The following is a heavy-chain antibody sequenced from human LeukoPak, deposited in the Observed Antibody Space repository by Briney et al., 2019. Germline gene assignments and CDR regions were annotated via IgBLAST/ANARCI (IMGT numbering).Heavy chain of an antibody. CDR1: GGSISSSSYY. CDR2: IYYSGST. CDR3: ARGGVDYGDDY. Sequence: PSETLSLTCTVSGGSISSSSYYRGWIRQPPGKGLEWIGSIYYSGSTYYNPSLKSRVTISVDTSKNQFSLKLSSVTAADTAVYYCARGGVDYGDDYWGQGTLVTVSS. V-gene: IGHV4-39*01. D-gene: IGHD3-16*01. J-gene: IGHJ4*02.